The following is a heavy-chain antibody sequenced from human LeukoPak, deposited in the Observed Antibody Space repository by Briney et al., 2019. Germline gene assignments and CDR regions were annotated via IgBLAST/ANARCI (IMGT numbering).Heavy chain of an antibody. J-gene: IGHJ4*02. CDR1: GYTFTSYD. V-gene: IGHV1-8*01. CDR2: MNPNSGNT. Sequence: GASVKVSCKASGYTFTSYDINWVRQATGQGLEWMGWMNPNSGNTGYAQKFQGRVTMTRNTSISTAYMELSSLRSEDTAVYYCARHEYFDSSGYYPLGEWGQGTLVTVSS. D-gene: IGHD3-22*01. CDR3: ARHEYFDSSGYYPLGE.